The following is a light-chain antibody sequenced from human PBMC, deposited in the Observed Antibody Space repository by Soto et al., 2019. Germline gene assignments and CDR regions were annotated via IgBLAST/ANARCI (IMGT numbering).Light chain of an antibody. V-gene: IGKV1-13*02. CDR3: QQYNTYST. CDR2: EAS. Sequence: AIHLTQSPSSLSASIGDRLTITCRSSQDINSYLAWYQQKPGKAPNLLIYEASILQRGVPSRFSGSISGTDFTPTISSLQAEDFATYYCQQYNTYSTFGQGTRLEI. J-gene: IGKJ5*01. CDR1: QDINSY.